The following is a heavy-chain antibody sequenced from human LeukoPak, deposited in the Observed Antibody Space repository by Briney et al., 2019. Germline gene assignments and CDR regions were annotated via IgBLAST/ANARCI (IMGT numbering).Heavy chain of an antibody. CDR1: GGSISSYY. J-gene: IGHJ3*02. D-gene: IGHD1-1*01. CDR2: IYYSGST. CDR3: ASNESQTDDAFDI. V-gene: IGHV4-59*08. Sequence: PSETLSLTCTVSGGSISSYYWSWIRQPPGKGLEWIGYIYYSGSTNYNPSLKSRVTISVDTSKNQFSLKLSSVTAADTAVYYCASNESQTDDAFDIWGQGTMVTVSS.